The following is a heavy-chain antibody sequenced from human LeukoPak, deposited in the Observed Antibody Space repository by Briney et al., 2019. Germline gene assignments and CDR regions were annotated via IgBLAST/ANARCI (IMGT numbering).Heavy chain of an antibody. J-gene: IGHJ4*02. CDR1: GFTFSSYA. Sequence: GGSLRLSCAASGFTFSSYAMHWVRQAPGKGLEWVAVISYDGSNKYYADSVKGRFTISRDNSKNTLYLQMNSLRTEDTAVYYCATGYYDSSAFDYWGQGTLVTVSS. CDR3: ATGYYDSSAFDY. V-gene: IGHV3-30-3*01. D-gene: IGHD3-22*01. CDR2: ISYDGSNK.